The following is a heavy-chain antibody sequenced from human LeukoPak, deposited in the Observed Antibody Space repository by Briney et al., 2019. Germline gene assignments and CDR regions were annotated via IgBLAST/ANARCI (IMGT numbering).Heavy chain of an antibody. V-gene: IGHV3-74*01. Sequence: GGSLRLSCAASGVTFSSYWMHWVRQAPGKGLVWVSRINSDGSSTSYADSVKGRFTISRDNAKNTLYLQMNSLRAEDTAVYYCARDQRYCSSTSCPKNYYYYYGMDVWGKGTTVTVSS. CDR1: GVTFSSYW. CDR3: ARDQRYCSSTSCPKNYYYYYGMDV. J-gene: IGHJ6*04. D-gene: IGHD2-2*01. CDR2: INSDGSST.